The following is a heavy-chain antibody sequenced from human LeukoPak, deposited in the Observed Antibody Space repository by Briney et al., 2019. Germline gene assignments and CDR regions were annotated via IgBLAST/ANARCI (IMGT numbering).Heavy chain of an antibody. Sequence: SETLCLTCAVYGGSSSGYYWSWIRQPPGKGLEWIGEINHSGSTNYNPSLKSRVTISVDTSKNQFSLKLSSVTAADTAVYYCARANGDYTLDAFDIWGQGTMVTVSS. V-gene: IGHV4-34*01. CDR3: ARANGDYTLDAFDI. CDR2: INHSGST. CDR1: GGSSSGYY. D-gene: IGHD4-17*01. J-gene: IGHJ3*02.